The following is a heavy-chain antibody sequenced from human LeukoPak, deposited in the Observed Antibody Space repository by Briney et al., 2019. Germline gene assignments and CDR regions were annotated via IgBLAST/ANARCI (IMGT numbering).Heavy chain of an antibody. J-gene: IGHJ4*02. CDR1: GFTFSSYA. V-gene: IGHV3-23*01. Sequence: GGSLRLSCAASGFTFSSYAMSGVGQAPRKELEGVSGISGSDGSTYYEASVKGWFTISRDNAQDTLHLEMDSRRAEAKAVYSCAKCVNKPTILSVLRYFDLLLSPVDYWGEGTLVTVSS. CDR3: AKCVNKPTILSVLRYFDLLLSPVDY. CDR2: ISGSDGST. D-gene: IGHD3-9*01.